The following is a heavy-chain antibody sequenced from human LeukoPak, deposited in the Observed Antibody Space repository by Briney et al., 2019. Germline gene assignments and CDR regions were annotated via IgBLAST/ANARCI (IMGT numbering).Heavy chain of an antibody. J-gene: IGHJ4*02. V-gene: IGHV1-24*01. CDR2: FDPEDGET. CDR3: ATDDYGDYGNFDY. Sequence: ASVKVSCKVSGYTLTELSIHWVRQAPGKGLEWMGSFDPEDGETIYAQKFQGRVTMTEDTSTDTAYMELSSLRSEDTAVYYRATDDYGDYGNFDYWGQGTLVTVSS. D-gene: IGHD4-17*01. CDR1: GYTLTELS.